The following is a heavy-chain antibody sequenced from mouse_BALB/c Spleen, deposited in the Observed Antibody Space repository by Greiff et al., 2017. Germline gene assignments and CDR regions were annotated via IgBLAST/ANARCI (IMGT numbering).Heavy chain of an antibody. J-gene: IGHJ2*01. V-gene: IGHV5-6-4*01. CDR2: ISSGGSYT. Sequence: EVMLVESGGGLVQPGGSRKLSCAASGFTFSSYTMSWVRQTPEKRLEWVATISSGGSYTYYPDSVKGRFTISRDNAKNTLYLQMSSLKSEDTAMYYCTRDPYGNYPCYWGQGTTLTVSS. CDR1: GFTFSSYT. CDR3: TRDPYGNYPCY. D-gene: IGHD2-10*02.